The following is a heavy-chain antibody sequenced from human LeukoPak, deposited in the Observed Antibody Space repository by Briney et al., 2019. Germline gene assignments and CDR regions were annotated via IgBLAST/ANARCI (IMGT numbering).Heavy chain of an antibody. CDR1: AFTFTNYG. J-gene: IGHJ4*02. V-gene: IGHV3-30*02. CDR3: AKVLAVTSYGAKSVFDH. Sequence: GRSLRLSCAASAFTFTNYGMHWVRHAPGKGLEWVAFILYDGSNKYYADSVKGRFTISTDNSKNTVYLQMNSLRAEDTAVYYCAKVLAVTSYGAKSVFDHWGQGTLVTVSS. CDR2: ILYDGSNK. D-gene: IGHD4-23*01.